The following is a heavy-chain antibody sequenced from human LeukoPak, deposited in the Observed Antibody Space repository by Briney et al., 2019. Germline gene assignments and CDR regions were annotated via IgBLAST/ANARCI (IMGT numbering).Heavy chain of an antibody. V-gene: IGHV3-23*01. D-gene: IGHD6-19*01. Sequence: LEWVSAISGSGGSKYYADSVKGRFTISRDNSKNTLYLQMNSLRAEDTAVYYCAKGLDRFDYWGQGTLVTVSS. J-gene: IGHJ4*02. CDR2: ISGSGGSK. CDR3: AKGLDRFDY.